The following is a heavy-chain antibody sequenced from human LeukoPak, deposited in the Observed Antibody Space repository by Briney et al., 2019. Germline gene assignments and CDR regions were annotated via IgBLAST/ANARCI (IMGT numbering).Heavy chain of an antibody. D-gene: IGHD2-21*01. CDR1: GGSISSYY. V-gene: IGHV4-59*01. Sequence: PSETLSLTCTVSGGSISSYYWSWIRQPPGKGLEWIGYIYYSGSTNYNPSLKSRVTISVDTSKNQFSLKLSSVTAADTAVYYCARGRFPLFRFDYWGQGTLVTVSS. CDR3: ARGRFPLFRFDY. CDR2: IYYSGST. J-gene: IGHJ4*02.